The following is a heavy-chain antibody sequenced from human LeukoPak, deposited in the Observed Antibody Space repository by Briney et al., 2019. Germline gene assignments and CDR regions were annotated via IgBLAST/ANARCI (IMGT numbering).Heavy chain of an antibody. Sequence: SETLSLTCTVSGGSISSYYWSWIRRPPGKGLEWIGYIYTSGSTNYNPSLKSRVTISVDTSKNQFSLKLSSVTAADTAVYYCARRSRENAFDIWGQGTMVTVSS. J-gene: IGHJ3*02. CDR2: IYTSGST. V-gene: IGHV4-4*09. CDR3: ARRSRENAFDI. CDR1: GGSISSYY.